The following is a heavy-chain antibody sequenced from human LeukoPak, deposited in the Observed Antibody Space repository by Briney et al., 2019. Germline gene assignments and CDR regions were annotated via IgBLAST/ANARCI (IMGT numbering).Heavy chain of an antibody. Sequence: PGGSLRLSCAASGFTFSSYAMSWVRQAPGKGPEWVSAISGSGGSTYYADSVKGRFTISRDNSKNTLYLQMNSLRAEDTAVYYCAKDRYNWNPDMPYYFDCWGQGTLVTVYS. V-gene: IGHV3-23*01. CDR1: GFTFSSYA. CDR3: AKDRYNWNPDMPYYFDC. D-gene: IGHD1-20*01. CDR2: ISGSGGST. J-gene: IGHJ4*02.